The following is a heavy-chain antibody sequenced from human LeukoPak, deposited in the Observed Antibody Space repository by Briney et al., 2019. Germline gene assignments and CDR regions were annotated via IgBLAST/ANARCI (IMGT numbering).Heavy chain of an antibody. Sequence: GGSLRLSRAASGFTFSNAWMNWVRQAPGKGLEWIGRIRSKTAGGTTDYAAPVKGRFPISRDDSKNTLNLQMNSLKTEDTAVYYCTTALQGAFDIWGQGTMVTVSS. J-gene: IGHJ3*02. V-gene: IGHV3-15*01. CDR3: TTALQGAFDI. CDR2: IRSKTAGGTT. CDR1: GFTFSNAW.